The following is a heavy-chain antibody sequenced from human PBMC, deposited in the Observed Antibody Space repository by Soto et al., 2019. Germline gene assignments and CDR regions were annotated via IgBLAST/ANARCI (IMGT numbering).Heavy chain of an antibody. CDR2: ISVSNDNT. V-gene: IGHV1-18*04. D-gene: IGHD3-10*01. CDR3: ARSSPSFDY. Sequence: QIQLVQSGAEVKKPGASVRVYCKTSGYICRNYAISWVRQAPGQGLEWRGWISVSNDNTDSAHALRGRLTITTDTSTSTAYLELTSLMSNDTAVYYCARSSPSFDYWGQGSLVSVSS. J-gene: IGHJ4*02. CDR1: GYICRNYA.